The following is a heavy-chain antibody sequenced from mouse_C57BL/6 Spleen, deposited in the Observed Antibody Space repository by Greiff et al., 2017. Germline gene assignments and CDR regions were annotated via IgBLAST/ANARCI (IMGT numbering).Heavy chain of an antibody. CDR1: GYTFTSYW. CDR3: ARRSGGDAMDY. J-gene: IGHJ4*01. D-gene: IGHD1-1*02. CDR2: IDPSDSYT. V-gene: IGHV1-69*01. Sequence: QVQLQQPGAELVMPGASVKLSCKASGYTFTSYWMHWVKQRPGQGLEWIGEIDPSDSYTNYNQRFKGKSTLAVDKSSSTAYMQLSILTSEDAAVYYCARRSGGDAMDYWGQGTSVTVSS.